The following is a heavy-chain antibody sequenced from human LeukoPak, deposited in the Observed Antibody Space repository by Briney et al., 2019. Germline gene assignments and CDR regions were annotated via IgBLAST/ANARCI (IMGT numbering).Heavy chain of an antibody. Sequence: GGSLRLSCAASGFTFSSYGMHWVRQAPGKGLEWVAVISYDGSNKYYADSVKGRVTISRDNSKNTLYLQMNSLRAEDTAVYYCAKDSYYDSRGQIDYWGQGTLVTVSS. CDR3: AKDSYYDSRGQIDY. D-gene: IGHD3-22*01. V-gene: IGHV3-30*18. J-gene: IGHJ4*02. CDR1: GFTFSSYG. CDR2: ISYDGSNK.